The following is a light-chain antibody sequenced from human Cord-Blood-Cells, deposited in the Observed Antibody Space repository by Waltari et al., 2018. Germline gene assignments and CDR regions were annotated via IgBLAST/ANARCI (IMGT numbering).Light chain of an antibody. J-gene: IGLJ3*02. CDR3: CSYAGSSTLV. CDR1: SSDVGSYNF. V-gene: IGLV2-23*01. Sequence: SALTQPASVSGSPGQSITLSCTGTSSDVGSYNFVSWYQQHPCKAPQLMIYEGSKRPSGVSIRFAGSKSGNTASLTISGLQAEDEADYYCCSYAGSSTLVFGGGTKLTVL. CDR2: EGS.